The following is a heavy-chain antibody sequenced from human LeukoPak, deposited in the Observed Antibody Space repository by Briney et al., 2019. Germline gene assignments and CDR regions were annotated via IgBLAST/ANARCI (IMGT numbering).Heavy chain of an antibody. D-gene: IGHD4-17*01. Sequence: SSVKVSCKASGGTFSSYAISWVRQAPGQGLEWMGGIISIFGTANYAQKFQGRVTITADKSTSTAYMELSSLRSEDTAVYYCARSYGDYPLGYWGQGTLVTVSS. V-gene: IGHV1-69*06. J-gene: IGHJ4*02. CDR3: ARSYGDYPLGY. CDR1: GGTFSSYA. CDR2: IISIFGTA.